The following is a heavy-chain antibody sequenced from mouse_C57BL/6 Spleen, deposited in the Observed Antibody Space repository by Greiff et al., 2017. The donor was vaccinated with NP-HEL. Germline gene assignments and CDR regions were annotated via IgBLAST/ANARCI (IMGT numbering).Heavy chain of an antibody. J-gene: IGHJ2*01. D-gene: IGHD3-2*01. CDR2: IDPETGGT. Sequence: QVQLQQSGAELVRPGASVTLSCKASGYTFTDYEMHWVKQTPVHGLEWIGAIDPETGGTAYNQKFKGKAILTADKSSSTAYMEHRSLTSEDSTVYYWTRDSSDHYFDYWGQGTTLTVSS. V-gene: IGHV1-15*01. CDR3: TRDSSDHYFDY. CDR1: GYTFTDYE.